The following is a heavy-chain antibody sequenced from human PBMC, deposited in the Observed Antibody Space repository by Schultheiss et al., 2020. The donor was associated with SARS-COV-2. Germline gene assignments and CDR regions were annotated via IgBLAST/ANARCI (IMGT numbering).Heavy chain of an antibody. V-gene: IGHV5-51*01. CDR3: ARPNREDDYGDAAGMDV. Sequence: GGSLRLSCKGSGYSFTSYWIGWVRQMPGKGLEWMGIIYPGDSDTRYSPSFQGQVTISADKSISTAYLHWSSLKASDTAMYYCARPNREDDYGDAAGMDVWGQGTTVTVSS. J-gene: IGHJ6*02. CDR1: GYSFTSYW. D-gene: IGHD4-17*01. CDR2: IYPGDSDT.